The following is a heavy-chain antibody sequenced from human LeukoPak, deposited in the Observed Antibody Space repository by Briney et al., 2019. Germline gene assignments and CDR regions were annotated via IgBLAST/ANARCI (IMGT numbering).Heavy chain of an antibody. J-gene: IGHJ6*02. V-gene: IGHV1-69*13. CDR3: AGGILTGYYVLYYYGMDV. Sequence: GASVKVSCKASGGTFSSYAISWVRQAHGQGLEWMGGIIPIFGTANYAQKFQGRVTITADESTSTAYMELSSLRSEDTAVYYCAGGILTGYYVLYYYGMDVWGQGTTVTVSS. CDR2: IIPIFGTA. CDR1: GGTFSSYA. D-gene: IGHD3-9*01.